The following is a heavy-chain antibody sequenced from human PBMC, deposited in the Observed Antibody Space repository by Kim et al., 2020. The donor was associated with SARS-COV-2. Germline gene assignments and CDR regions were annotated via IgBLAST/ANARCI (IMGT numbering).Heavy chain of an antibody. D-gene: IGHD3-3*01. V-gene: IGHV4-59*01. Sequence: SETLSLTCTVSGGSISSYYWSWIRQPPGKGLEWIGYIYYSGSTNYNPSLKSRVIISVDTTNNQFSLKLSSVTAADTAVYYCARYYDFWSGYYMGSADYY. CDR2: IYYSGST. CDR3: ARYYDFWSGYYMGSADYY. J-gene: IGHJ6*01. CDR1: GGSISSYY.